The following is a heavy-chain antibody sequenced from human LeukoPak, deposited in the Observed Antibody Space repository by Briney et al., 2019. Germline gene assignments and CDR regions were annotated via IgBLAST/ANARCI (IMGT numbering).Heavy chain of an antibody. CDR3: ARGGPFDS. CDR1: GYTFTDYT. CDR2: INTNTGNP. J-gene: IGHJ4*02. V-gene: IGHV7-4-1*02. Sequence: ASVKVSCKASGYTFTDYTINWVRQAPGQGPECMGWINTNTGNPTYAQGFTGRFVFSLDTSVTTAYLLISSLKAEDTAVYYCARGGPFDSWGQGTLVTVSS.